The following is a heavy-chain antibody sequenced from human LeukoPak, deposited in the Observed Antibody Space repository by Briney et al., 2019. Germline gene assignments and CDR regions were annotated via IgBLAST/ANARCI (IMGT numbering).Heavy chain of an antibody. CDR1: GITFNDSY. Sequence: GGSPRLSCAASGITFNDSYMSWIRQAPGKGLEWISFMYTGGSTIYYADSVKGRFTISRDNAKSSLHLQMNSLSAEDTAVYYCAKDLVTMIVGATSDYWGQGTLVTVSS. J-gene: IGHJ4*02. CDR3: AKDLVTMIVGATSDY. D-gene: IGHD1-26*01. V-gene: IGHV3-11*04. CDR2: MYTGGSTI.